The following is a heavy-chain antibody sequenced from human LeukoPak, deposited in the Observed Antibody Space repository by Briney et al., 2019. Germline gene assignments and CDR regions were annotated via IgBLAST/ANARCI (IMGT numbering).Heavy chain of an antibody. CDR3: ARSGYSEWYFDL. J-gene: IGHJ2*01. Sequence: ASVKVSCKASGGTFSSYAISWVRQAPGQGLEWMGGIIPIFGTANYAQKFQGRVTITADESTSTAYMELSSLRSEDTAVYYCARSGYSEWYFDLWGRGTLATVSS. V-gene: IGHV1-69*13. CDR2: IIPIFGTA. D-gene: IGHD3-22*01. CDR1: GGTFSSYA.